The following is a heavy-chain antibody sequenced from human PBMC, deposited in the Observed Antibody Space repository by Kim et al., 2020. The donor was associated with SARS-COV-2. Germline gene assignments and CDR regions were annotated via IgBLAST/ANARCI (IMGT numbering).Heavy chain of an antibody. CDR3: VRVGGYGYFDY. V-gene: IGHV3-74*01. J-gene: IGHJ4*02. Sequence: TNDVEAVEGRFTVSRDNAKNTVYLQMNSLRAEDTAVYYCVRVGGYGYFDYWGQGTLVTVSS. D-gene: IGHD5-12*01. CDR2: T.